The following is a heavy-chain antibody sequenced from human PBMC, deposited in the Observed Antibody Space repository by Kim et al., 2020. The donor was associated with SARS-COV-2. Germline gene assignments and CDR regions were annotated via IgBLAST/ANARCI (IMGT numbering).Heavy chain of an antibody. CDR2: VFYNGNA. CDR3: ARGILSLSGSDWLPIFDH. V-gene: IGHV4-59*13. D-gene: IGHD5-12*01. Sequence: SETLSLTCSLSGVSIGSYYWSWIRQTPEKGLELIGYVFYNGNAKYNPSFESRVTMSVDTSKDQFSLKLRSVTAADTAIYYCARGILSLSGSDWLPIFDHWGQGTLVTVSS. J-gene: IGHJ4*02. CDR1: GVSIGSYY.